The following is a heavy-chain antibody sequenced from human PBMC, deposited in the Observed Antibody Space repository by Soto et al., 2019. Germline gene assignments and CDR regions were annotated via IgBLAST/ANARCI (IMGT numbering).Heavy chain of an antibody. D-gene: IGHD3-16*02. V-gene: IGHV4-30-4*01. Sequence: SETLSLTCTVSGGSISSGDYYWSWIRQPPGKGLEWIGYIYYSGSTYYNPSLKSRVTISVGTSKNQFSLKLSSVTAADTAVYYCARDQRLYDYVWGSYRYTNWFDPWGQGTLVTVSS. CDR3: ARDQRLYDYVWGSYRYTNWFDP. CDR2: IYYSGST. CDR1: GGSISSGDYY. J-gene: IGHJ5*02.